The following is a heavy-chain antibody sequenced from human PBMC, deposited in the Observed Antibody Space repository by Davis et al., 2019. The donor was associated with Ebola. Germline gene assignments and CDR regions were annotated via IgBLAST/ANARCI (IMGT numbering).Heavy chain of an antibody. CDR3: ARGTGEIGAFEI. D-gene: IGHD7-27*01. V-gene: IGHV4-59*08. J-gene: IGHJ3*02. CDR1: GGSISSYY. Sequence: SETLSLTCTVSGGSISSYYWSWIRQPPGKGLEWIGYIYYSGSTNYNPSLKSRVTITVETSKNQFSLKLSSVTAADTAVYYCARGTGEIGAFEIWGPGTMVTVSS. CDR2: IYYSGST.